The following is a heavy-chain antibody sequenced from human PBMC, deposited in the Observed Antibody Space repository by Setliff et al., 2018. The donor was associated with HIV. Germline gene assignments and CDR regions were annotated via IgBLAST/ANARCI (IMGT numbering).Heavy chain of an antibody. J-gene: IGHJ4*02. CDR3: ARGVAAAGL. CDR2: IFYSGHT. Sequence: PSETLSLTCTVSGGSISSSSCYWGWIRQSPEKGLEWIGNIFYSGHTFYNPSLRSRVTISVDTSKNQFSLKLSSVTAADTAVYYCARGVAAAGLWGQGTLVTVSS. V-gene: IGHV4-39*07. CDR1: GGSISSSSCY. D-gene: IGHD6-13*01.